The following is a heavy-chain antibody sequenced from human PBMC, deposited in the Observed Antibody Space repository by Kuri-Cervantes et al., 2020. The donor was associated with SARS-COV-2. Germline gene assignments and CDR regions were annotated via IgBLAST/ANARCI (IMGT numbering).Heavy chain of an antibody. CDR2: IYSGGSST. D-gene: IGHD3-16*01. CDR1: GFTFSSYA. Sequence: GESLKISCAASGFTFSSYAMSWARQAPGKGLEWVSVIYSGGSSTYYADSVKGRFTISRDNSKNTLYLQMNSLRAEDTAVYYCARDLGGPRFGGMDVWGQGTTVTVSS. J-gene: IGHJ6*02. V-gene: IGHV3-23*03. CDR3: ARDLGGPRFGGMDV.